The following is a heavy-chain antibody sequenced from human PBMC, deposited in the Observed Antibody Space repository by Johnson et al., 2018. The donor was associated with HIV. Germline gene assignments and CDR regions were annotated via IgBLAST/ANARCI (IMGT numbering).Heavy chain of an antibody. J-gene: IGHJ3*02. CDR2: INWNGGRT. Sequence: VQLVESGGGVVRPGGSLRLSCAASGFTFDDHGMSWVRQAPGKGLEWVSGINWNGGRTGYADSVKGRFTISRDNAKNSLYLQMNSLRAEDTALYYCAGEVGIQLWSSDAFDIWGQGTMVTVSS. CDR3: AGEVGIQLWSSDAFDI. V-gene: IGHV3-20*04. D-gene: IGHD5-18*01. CDR1: GFTFDDHG.